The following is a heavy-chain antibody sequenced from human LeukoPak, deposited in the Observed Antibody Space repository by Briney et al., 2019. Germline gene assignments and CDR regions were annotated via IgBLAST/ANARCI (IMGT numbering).Heavy chain of an antibody. CDR3: ARGPPNWGMVGY. Sequence: ASVKVSCKASGYTFTSFDFNWVRQATGQGLEWMGWMKSDNGHTGYAQKFQGRVTMTRDTSISTAYMELSSLTFEDTAVYYCARGPPNWGMVGYWGQGTLVTVSS. D-gene: IGHD7-27*01. CDR1: GYTFTSFD. V-gene: IGHV1-8*01. CDR2: MKSDNGHT. J-gene: IGHJ4*02.